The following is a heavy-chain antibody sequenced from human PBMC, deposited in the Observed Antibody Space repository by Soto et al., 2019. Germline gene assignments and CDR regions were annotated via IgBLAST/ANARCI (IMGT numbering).Heavy chain of an antibody. CDR3: AGYGDYAINWFDP. J-gene: IGHJ5*02. D-gene: IGHD4-17*01. V-gene: IGHV1-69*13. CDR1: GVTFSRQD. Sequence: SVKVSCKASGVTFSRQDMRWVRQAPGQGLEWMGGIIPIFGTPQYAQKFQGRVTITADESTSTAYMELSSLRSEDTAVYYCAGYGDYAINWFDPWGQGTLVTVSS. CDR2: IIPIFGTP.